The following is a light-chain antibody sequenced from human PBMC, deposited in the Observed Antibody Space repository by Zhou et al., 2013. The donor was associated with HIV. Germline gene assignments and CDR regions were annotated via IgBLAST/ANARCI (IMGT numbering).Light chain of an antibody. J-gene: IGKJ1*01. CDR1: QSISRY. CDR2: VAS. Sequence: DIQLTQSPSPLSASVGDRVTITCRASQSISRYLNWYQHKPGKAPKLLISVASSLESGVPLRFSGSGSGSDFTLTISSLQPEDFATYYCQQSYTTPWTFGQGTKVDLK. V-gene: IGKV1-39*01. CDR3: QQSYTTPWT.